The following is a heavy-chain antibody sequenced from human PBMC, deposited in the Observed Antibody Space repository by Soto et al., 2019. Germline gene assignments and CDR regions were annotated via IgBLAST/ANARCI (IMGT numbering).Heavy chain of an antibody. CDR2: INHSGST. CDR3: ARGLRYDFWSGYSYYYYGMDV. Sequence: PSETLSLTCAVYGGSFSGYYWSWIRQPPGKGLEWIGEINHSGSTNYNPSLKSRVTISVDTSKNQFSLKLSSVTAADTAVYYCARGLRYDFWSGYSYYYYGMDVWGQGTTVTVSS. D-gene: IGHD3-3*01. J-gene: IGHJ6*02. CDR1: GGSFSGYY. V-gene: IGHV4-34*01.